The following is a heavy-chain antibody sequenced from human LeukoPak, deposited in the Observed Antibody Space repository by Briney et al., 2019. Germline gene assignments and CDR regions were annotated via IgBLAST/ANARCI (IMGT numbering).Heavy chain of an antibody. J-gene: IGHJ4*02. CDR1: NASIISSSYS. D-gene: IGHD3-22*01. CDR3: ARQKILDDNYDSSGYYVDQ. CDR2: IYYRGRT. Sequence: SETLSLTCSVSNASIISSSYSWGWIRQPPGKGLEWIGSIYYRGRTYYNPSLKIRVTISADTSKNQFSLNLNSVTASDTAVYYCARQKILDDNYDSSGYYVDQRGQGSLVTVSS. V-gene: IGHV4-39*01.